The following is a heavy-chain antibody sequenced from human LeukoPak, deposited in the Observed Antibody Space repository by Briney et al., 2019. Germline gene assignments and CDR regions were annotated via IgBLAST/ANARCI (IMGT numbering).Heavy chain of an antibody. CDR2: IYHSGST. D-gene: IGHD6-19*01. CDR1: GDSISSYY. V-gene: IGHV4-59*01. J-gene: IGHJ3*02. CDR3: ARSRGAVAGWSFDI. Sequence: PSETLSLTCTVSGDSISSYYWSWIRQPPGGGLEWVGYIYHSGSTNYNPSLKSRVTISLDTSKNQFSLNLISVTAADTAVYYCARSRGAVAGWSFDIWGQGTVVTVSS.